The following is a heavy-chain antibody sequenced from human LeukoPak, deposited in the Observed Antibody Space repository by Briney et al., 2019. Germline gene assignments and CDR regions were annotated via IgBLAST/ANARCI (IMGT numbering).Heavy chain of an antibody. V-gene: IGHV4-4*02. Sequence: SGTLSLTCGVSGVSISSSNWWTWVRQPPGKGLEWIGSIYYSGSTYYNPSLKSRVTISVDTSKNQFSLKLSSVTAADTAVYYCARLTPLNEGGWFDYWGQGTLVTVSS. CDR3: ARLTPLNEGGWFDY. CDR2: IYYSGST. D-gene: IGHD1-1*01. J-gene: IGHJ4*02. CDR1: GVSISSSNW.